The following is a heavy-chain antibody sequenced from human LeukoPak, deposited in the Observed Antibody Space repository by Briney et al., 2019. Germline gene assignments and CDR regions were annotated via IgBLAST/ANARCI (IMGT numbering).Heavy chain of an antibody. V-gene: IGHV6-1*01. CDR2: TYYRSTWYN. D-gene: IGHD2-2*01. J-gene: IGHJ5*02. CDR1: GDSVASNSVT. Sequence: SQTLSLTCAISGDSVASNSVTWNWIRQCPSRGAEWLGRTYYRSTWYNDYAVSVRGRITVNPDTSKNQFSLHLNSVTPEDTAVYYCARRLTQYDCFDPWGQGILVTVSS. CDR3: ARRLTQYDCFDP.